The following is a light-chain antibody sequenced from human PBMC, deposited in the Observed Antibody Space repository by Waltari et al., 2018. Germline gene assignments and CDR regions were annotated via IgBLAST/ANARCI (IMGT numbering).Light chain of an antibody. J-gene: IGLJ3*02. CDR2: EDS. V-gene: IGLV3-10*01. Sequence: SYELTQPPSVSVSPGQAARITCSGDALPKKYAYWYQQKSGQAPVLVIYEDSKRPSGIPERFSGSRSGPTATLTLSGAQVEDEGDYYCYSTDSSDTHRVFGGGTKLTVL. CDR3: YSTDSSDTHRV. CDR1: ALPKKY.